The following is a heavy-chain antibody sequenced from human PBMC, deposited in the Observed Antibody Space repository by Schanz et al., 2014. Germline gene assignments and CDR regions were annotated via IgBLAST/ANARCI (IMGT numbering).Heavy chain of an antibody. CDR1: GYTFNNHG. V-gene: IGHV1-18*01. CDR3: VRDAGWAIRDYDGMDV. J-gene: IGHJ6*02. CDR2: ISVYHGHT. Sequence: QVQLVQSGGEVKKPGASATVSCKASGYTFNNHGISWVRQAPGQGLEWMGWISVYHGHTNYAEKVHGRVTMTTDTSTSTAYMELRSLITDDTDGYYGVRDAGWAIRDYDGMDVWGQGTSVTVSS.